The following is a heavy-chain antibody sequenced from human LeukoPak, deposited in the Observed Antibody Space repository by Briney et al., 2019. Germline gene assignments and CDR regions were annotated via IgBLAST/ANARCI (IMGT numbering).Heavy chain of an antibody. V-gene: IGHV4-39*02. D-gene: IGHD2-15*01. Sequence: SETLSLTCTVSGGSISSSSYYWGWIRQPPGKGLVWIGNIYYSGGTYSNPSLKSRVTISVDTSKSHFSLELTSVTAADTSVYYCAISGWSYEKRTDSWGEGTLVTVSS. CDR3: AISGWSYEKRTDS. CDR2: IYYSGGT. J-gene: IGHJ4*02. CDR1: GGSISSSSYY.